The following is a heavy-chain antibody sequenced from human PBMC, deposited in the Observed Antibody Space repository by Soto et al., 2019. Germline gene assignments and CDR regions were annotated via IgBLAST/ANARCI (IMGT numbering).Heavy chain of an antibody. D-gene: IGHD3-22*01. Sequence: LRLSFAASGXTFDDYAMHWVRQAPGKGLEWVSGISWNSGSIGYADSVKGRFTISRDNAKNSLYLQMNSLRAEDTALYYCAKGRGYYYGMDVWGQGTTVTVSS. CDR3: AKGRGYYYGMDV. V-gene: IGHV3-9*01. CDR2: ISWNSGSI. CDR1: GXTFDDYA. J-gene: IGHJ6*02.